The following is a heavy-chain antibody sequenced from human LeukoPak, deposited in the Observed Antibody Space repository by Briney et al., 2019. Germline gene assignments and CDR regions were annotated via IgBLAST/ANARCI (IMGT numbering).Heavy chain of an antibody. V-gene: IGHV3-23*01. CDR1: GFTLSSYA. Sequence: GGSLRLSCAASGFTLSSYAMSWVRQAPGKGLEWVSAISGSGGSTYYADSVKGRFTTSRDNSKNTLYLQMKSLRAEDTAVYYCAKDRDGYYGSGSYYKYYYYGMDVWGQGTTVTVSS. CDR2: ISGSGGST. D-gene: IGHD3-10*01. CDR3: AKDRDGYYGSGSYYKYYYYGMDV. J-gene: IGHJ6*02.